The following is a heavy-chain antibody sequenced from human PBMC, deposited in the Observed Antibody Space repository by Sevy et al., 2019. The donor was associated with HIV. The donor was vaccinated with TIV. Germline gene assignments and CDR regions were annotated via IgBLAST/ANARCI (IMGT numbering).Heavy chain of an antibody. CDR3: ARDLPPSATTVAHFDY. J-gene: IGHJ4*02. V-gene: IGHV3-48*03. CDR1: GFTFSSYE. Sequence: GGSLRLSCTASGFTFSSYEMNGVRQAPGKGLEWVSYITNSGSTIYYSDSVKGRFTISRDNARNSLYLQMNSLRAEDTAVYYCARDLPPSATTVAHFDYWGRGTLVTVSS. D-gene: IGHD4-17*01. CDR2: ITNSGSTI.